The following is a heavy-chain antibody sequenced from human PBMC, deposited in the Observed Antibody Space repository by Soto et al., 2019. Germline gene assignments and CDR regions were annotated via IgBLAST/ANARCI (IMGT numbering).Heavy chain of an antibody. V-gene: IGHV4-34*01. Sequence: QVQLQQWGAGRLKPSETLSLTCAVYGGSFSGYYWSWIRQPPGKGLEWIGEFNHSGSTNYNPSLKSRVTISVDTSKNQFSLKLSSVTAADTAVYYCASFPYGDYSTAYWGQGTLVTVSS. CDR1: GGSFSGYY. D-gene: IGHD4-17*01. J-gene: IGHJ4*02. CDR3: ASFPYGDYSTAY. CDR2: FNHSGST.